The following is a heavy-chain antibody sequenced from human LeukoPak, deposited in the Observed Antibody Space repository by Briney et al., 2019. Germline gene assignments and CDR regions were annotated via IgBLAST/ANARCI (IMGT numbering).Heavy chain of an antibody. Sequence: GASLRLSCAASGFTFSSYAMSWVRQAPGKGLEWVSAISGSGGSTYYADSVKGRFTISRDNSKNTLYLQMNSLRAEDTAVYYCAKRDQYSGYADWGQGTLVTVSS. CDR2: ISGSGGST. J-gene: IGHJ4*02. D-gene: IGHD5-12*01. V-gene: IGHV3-23*01. CDR3: AKRDQYSGYAD. CDR1: GFTFSSYA.